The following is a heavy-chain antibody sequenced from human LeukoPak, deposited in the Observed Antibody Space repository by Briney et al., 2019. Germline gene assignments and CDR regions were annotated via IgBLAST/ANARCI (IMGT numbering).Heavy chain of an antibody. V-gene: IGHV3-23*01. Sequence: PGGSLRLSCAASGFTLSSYAMNWVRQAPAKGLEWVASISGSGGSTYYADSVKGRFTISRDNSKNTLYLQINSLRAEDTAVDYCEKYQDSSNLSTWFDPGSERTLVTLS. D-gene: IGHD6-13*01. CDR1: GFTLSSYA. J-gene: IGHJ5*02. CDR2: ISGSGGST. CDR3: EKYQDSSNLSTWFDP.